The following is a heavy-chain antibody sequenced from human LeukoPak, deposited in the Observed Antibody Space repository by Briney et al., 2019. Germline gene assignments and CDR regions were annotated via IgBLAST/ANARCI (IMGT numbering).Heavy chain of an antibody. CDR1: GFTFSNYG. J-gene: IGHJ3*01. D-gene: IGHD1-14*01. Sequence: GGSLRLSCIGSGFTFSNYGIHWVRRPPGKGLEWVAFIRYGGSNEYYTDSVKGRFTISRDNSKNSLYLQMNRLRVEDSGMYYCAKSRAPTADPDAFDVWSQGTMVTVSS. CDR3: AKSRAPTADPDAFDV. V-gene: IGHV3-30*02. CDR2: IRYGGSNE.